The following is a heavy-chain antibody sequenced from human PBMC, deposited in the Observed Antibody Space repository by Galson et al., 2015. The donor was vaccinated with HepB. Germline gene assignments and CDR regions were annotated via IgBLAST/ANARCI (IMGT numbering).Heavy chain of an antibody. CDR1: GFTFSSYG. D-gene: IGHD2-15*01. V-gene: IGHV3-30*18. CDR2: ISYDGSNK. CDR3: AKGDYSAEYFQH. Sequence: SLRLSCAASGFTFSSYGMHWVRQAPGKGLEWVAVISYDGSNKYYADSVKGRFTISRDNSKNTLYLQMNSLRAEDTAVYYCAKGDYSAEYFQHWGQGTLVTVSS. J-gene: IGHJ1*01.